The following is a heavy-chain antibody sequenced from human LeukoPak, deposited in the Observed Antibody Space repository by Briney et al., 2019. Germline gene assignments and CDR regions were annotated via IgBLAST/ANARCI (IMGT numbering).Heavy chain of an antibody. D-gene: IGHD2-15*01. CDR1: GFTFRNYA. J-gene: IGHJ4*02. V-gene: IGHV3-23*01. Sequence: PGGSLRLSCAVSGFTFRNYAMSWVRQAPGKGLEWVSVVSDSGTSAYYADSVNGWFTISRDNSKNTLYMQMNSLRAEDTAIYYCAPDLRGAAWSLDYWGQGTLVTVSS. CDR3: APDLRGAAWSLDY. CDR2: VSDSGTSA.